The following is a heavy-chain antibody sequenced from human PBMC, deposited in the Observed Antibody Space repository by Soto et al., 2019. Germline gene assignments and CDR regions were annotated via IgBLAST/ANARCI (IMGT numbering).Heavy chain of an antibody. J-gene: IGHJ5*02. D-gene: IGHD6-13*01. CDR2: INAGNGNT. V-gene: IGHV1-3*01. Sequence: GASVKVSCKASGYTFTSYAMHWVLQAPGQKLEWMGWINAGNGNTKYSQKFQGRVTITRDTSASTAYMELSSLRSEDTAVYYCARVGYSSSWYWFDPWGQGTLVTVSS. CDR1: GYTFTSYA. CDR3: ARVGYSSSWYWFDP.